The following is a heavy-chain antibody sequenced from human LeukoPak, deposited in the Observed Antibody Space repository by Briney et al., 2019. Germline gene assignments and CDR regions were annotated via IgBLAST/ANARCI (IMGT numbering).Heavy chain of an antibody. CDR1: GFTFSSYD. J-gene: IGHJ4*02. D-gene: IGHD6-13*01. Sequence: GGSLRLSCAASGFTFSSYDIHWVRQATGKGLEWVSGIGAAGDTYYPGSVKGRFTISRDRSKNTLYLQMNSLRAEDTAVYYCAKERTPYSGSWYGLDYFDYWGQGTLVTVSS. CDR3: AKERTPYSGSWYGLDYFDY. V-gene: IGHV3-13*01. CDR2: IGAAGDT.